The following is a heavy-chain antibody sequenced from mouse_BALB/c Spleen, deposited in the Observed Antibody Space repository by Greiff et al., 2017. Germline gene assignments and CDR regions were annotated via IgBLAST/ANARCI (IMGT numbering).Heavy chain of an antibody. CDR1: GYSFTSYC. D-gene: IGHD2-14*01. Sequence: VQLKESGTVLARPAASVKMSCKASGYSFTSYCMHWVRQPPGQGLEWLGAIYPGNSDTCSTQKFKGEAKLTAVTSTSTAYMELSSLTNVHSAVYDCTNRSRYDDYAMEGWGPGTSVTVAA. V-gene: IGHV1-5*01. CDR3: TNRSRYDDYAMEG. J-gene: IGHJ4*01. CDR2: IYPGNSDT.